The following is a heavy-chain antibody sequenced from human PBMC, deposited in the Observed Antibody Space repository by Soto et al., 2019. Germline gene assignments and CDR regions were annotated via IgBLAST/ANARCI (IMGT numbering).Heavy chain of an antibody. CDR3: AMVDNYVTPTPQDV. J-gene: IGHJ6*02. CDR2: ISPYSGNT. CDR1: GYSYGNYG. V-gene: IGHV1-18*01. Sequence: ASVKVYCKASGYSYGNYGIAWVKKNTGQGLEWMGWISPYSGNTHYASKVQGRLTMTTDTSTSTAYMDLGSLTSDDTAVYYCAMVDNYVTPTPQDVWGQGTTVTVSS. D-gene: IGHD3-16*01.